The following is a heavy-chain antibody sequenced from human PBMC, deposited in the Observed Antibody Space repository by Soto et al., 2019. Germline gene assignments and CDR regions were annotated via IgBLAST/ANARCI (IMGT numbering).Heavy chain of an antibody. CDR2: ISWNSGSI. Sequence: EVQLVESGRGLVQPGRSLRLSCAASGFTFDDYAMHWVRQTPGKGLEWVSGISWNSGSIGYADSVKGRFTISRDNAKSSLYLQMNSLRAEDTALYYCARDTVPIFGVVTHFDYCGQGTLVTVSS. CDR1: GFTFDDYA. D-gene: IGHD3-3*02. CDR3: ARDTVPIFGVVTHFDY. V-gene: IGHV3-9*01. J-gene: IGHJ4*02.